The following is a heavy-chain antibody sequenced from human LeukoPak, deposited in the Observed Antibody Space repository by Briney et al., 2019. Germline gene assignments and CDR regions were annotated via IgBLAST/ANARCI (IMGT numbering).Heavy chain of an antibody. J-gene: IGHJ5*02. CDR2: IYYSGST. D-gene: IGHD2-2*01. Sequence: SETLSLTCTVSGGSISSSSYYWGWIRQPPGKGLEWIGSIYYSGSTYYNPSLKSRVTISVDTSKNQFSLKLSSVTAADTAVYYCARQGMGPTATVEFDPWGQGTLVTVSS. V-gene: IGHV4-39*01. CDR1: GGSISSSSYY. CDR3: ARQGMGPTATVEFDP.